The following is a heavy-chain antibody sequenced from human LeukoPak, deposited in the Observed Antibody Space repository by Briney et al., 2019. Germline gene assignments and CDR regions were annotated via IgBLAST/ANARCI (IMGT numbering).Heavy chain of an antibody. CDR2: ISGSGDST. J-gene: IGHJ4*02. V-gene: IGHV3-23*01. CDR3: AKDMMDDRPTDFDY. Sequence: GGSLRLSCAASGFTFSTYAVNWVRQAPGKGLECVSTISGSGDSTYYADSVKGRFTISRDNSKNTLYLQMNSLRAEDTAVYYCAKDMMDDRPTDFDYWGQGTLVTVSS. D-gene: IGHD3-22*01. CDR1: GFTFSTYA.